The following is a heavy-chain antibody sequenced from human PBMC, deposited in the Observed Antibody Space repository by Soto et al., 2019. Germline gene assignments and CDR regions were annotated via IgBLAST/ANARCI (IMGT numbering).Heavy chain of an antibody. CDR3: ARIYCSSIRCSSHFDY. D-gene: IGHD2-2*01. J-gene: IGHJ4*02. V-gene: IGHV4-59*08. CDR1: GASIIGFY. CDR2: IYYSGST. Sequence: SETLSLTCTVSGASIIGFYWSWIRQPPGKGLEWIGSIYYSGSTTYNPSLKSRVTISVDTSKNQFSLKLTSVTAADTAVYFCARIYCSSIRCSSHFDYWGQGTLVTVSS.